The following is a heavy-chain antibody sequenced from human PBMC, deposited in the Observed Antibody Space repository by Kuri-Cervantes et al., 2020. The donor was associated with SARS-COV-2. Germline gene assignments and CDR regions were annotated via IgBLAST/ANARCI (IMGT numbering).Heavy chain of an antibody. D-gene: IGHD2-2*01. V-gene: IGHV4-4*02. CDR1: GGSISSSNW. Sequence: SETLSLTCAVSGGSISSSNWWSWVRQPPGKGLEWIGEIYHSGSTNYNPSLKSRVTISVDTSKNQFSLKLSSVTAADTAVYYCARGKTKRTSLTTYYYYGMDVWGQGTTVTVSS. CDR3: ARGKTKRTSLTTYYYYGMDV. CDR2: IYHSGST. J-gene: IGHJ6*02.